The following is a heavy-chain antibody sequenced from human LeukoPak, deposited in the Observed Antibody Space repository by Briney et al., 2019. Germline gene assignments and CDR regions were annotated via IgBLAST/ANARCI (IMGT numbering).Heavy chain of an antibody. D-gene: IGHD1-26*01. CDR2: IRIKAYGGTA. J-gene: IGHJ4*02. V-gene: IGHV3-49*04. CDR1: GFTFGDHA. Sequence: GGSLRLSCTASGFTFGDHAMSWVRQAPGKGLEWITFIRIKAYGGTAEYAASVRGRFSISRDDSKSIAYLQMNSLKTEDTAMYYCTRSTYSSTYYVVFDSWGQGTLVTVSS. CDR3: TRSTYSSTYYVVFDS.